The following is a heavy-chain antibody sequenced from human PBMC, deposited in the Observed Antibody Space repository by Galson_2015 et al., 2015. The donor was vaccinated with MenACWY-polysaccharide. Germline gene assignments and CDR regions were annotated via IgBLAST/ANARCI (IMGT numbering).Heavy chain of an antibody. CDR1: GFTFSSYS. V-gene: IGHV3-21*01. J-gene: IGHJ4*02. CDR3: ARESDYYGSGSYKQPFDY. D-gene: IGHD3-10*01. Sequence: SLRLSCAASGFTFSSYSMNWVRQAPGKGLEWVSSISSSSSYIYYADSVKGRFTISRDNAKNSLYLQMNSLRAEDTAVYYCARESDYYGSGSYKQPFDYWGQGTLVTVSS. CDR2: ISSSSSYI.